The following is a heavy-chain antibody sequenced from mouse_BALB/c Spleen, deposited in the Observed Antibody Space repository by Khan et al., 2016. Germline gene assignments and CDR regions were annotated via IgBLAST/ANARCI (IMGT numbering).Heavy chain of an antibody. J-gene: IGHJ1*01. V-gene: IGHV5-4*02. CDR1: GFTFSDYY. D-gene: IGHD1-1*02. CDR2: ISDGGAYT. Sequence: EVELVESGGGLVKPGGSLKLSCAASGFTFSDYYMYWVRQTPEKRLEWVATISDGGAYTSYPDSVKGRFTISRDNAKNNLYLQMSSLKSEDTARYYCARTYGNYGYFDVWGAGTTVTVSS. CDR3: ARTYGNYGYFDV.